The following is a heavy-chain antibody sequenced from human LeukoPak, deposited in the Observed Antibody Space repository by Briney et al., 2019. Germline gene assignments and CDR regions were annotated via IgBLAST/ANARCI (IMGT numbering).Heavy chain of an antibody. V-gene: IGHV4-34*01. Sequence: PSETLSLTCAVYGGSFSGYYWSRIRQPPGKGLEWIGEINHSGSTNYNPSLKTGVTISVDTSKNQFSLKLSSVTAADTAVYYCARSSGWYIDYWGQGTLVTVSS. D-gene: IGHD6-19*01. CDR2: INHSGST. J-gene: IGHJ4*02. CDR3: ARSSGWYIDY. CDR1: GGSFSGYY.